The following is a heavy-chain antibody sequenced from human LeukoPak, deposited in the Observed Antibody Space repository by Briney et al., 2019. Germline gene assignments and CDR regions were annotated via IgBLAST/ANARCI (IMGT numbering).Heavy chain of an antibody. V-gene: IGHV4-34*01. J-gene: IGHJ4*02. CDR3: ARGPPYYDILTGSDY. CDR1: GGSFSGYY. D-gene: IGHD3-9*01. CDR2: INHSGST. Sequence: SETLSLTCAVYGGSFSGYYWSWIRQPPGKGLEGIGEINHSGSTNYNPSLKSRVTISVDTFKNQFSLKLSSVTAADTAVYYCARGPPYYDILTGSDYWGQGTLVTVSS.